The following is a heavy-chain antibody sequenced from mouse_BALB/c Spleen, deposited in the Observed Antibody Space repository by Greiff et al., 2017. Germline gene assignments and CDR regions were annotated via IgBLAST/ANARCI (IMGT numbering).Heavy chain of an antibody. J-gene: IGHJ2*01. V-gene: IGHV5-6-3*01. CDR2: INSNGGST. CDR3: ARGPSWDYFDY. CDR1: GFTFSSYG. Sequence: EVMLVESGGGLVQPGGSLKLSCAASGFTFSSYGMSWVRQTPDKRLELVATINSNGGSTYYPDSVKGRFTISRDNAKNTLYLQMSSLKSEDTAMYYCARGPSWDYFDYWGQGTTLTVSS.